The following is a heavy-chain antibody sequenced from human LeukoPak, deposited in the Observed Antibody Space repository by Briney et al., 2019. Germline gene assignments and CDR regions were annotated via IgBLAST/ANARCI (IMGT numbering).Heavy chain of an antibody. V-gene: IGHV3-30-3*01. CDR3: ARDYGVYCSSTSCYTYYFDY. Sequence: GGSLRLSCAASGFTFSSYAMHWVRQAPGKGLEWLAVISYDGSNKYYADSVKGRFTISRDNSKNTLYLQMNSLRAEDTAVYYCARDYGVYCSSTSCYTYYFDYWGQGTLDTVSS. CDR2: ISYDGSNK. J-gene: IGHJ4*02. D-gene: IGHD2-2*02. CDR1: GFTFSSYA.